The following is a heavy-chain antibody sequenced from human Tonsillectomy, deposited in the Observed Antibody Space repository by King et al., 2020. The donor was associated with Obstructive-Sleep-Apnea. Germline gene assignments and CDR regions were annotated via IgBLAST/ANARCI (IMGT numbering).Heavy chain of an antibody. J-gene: IGHJ4*02. CDR1: GFTFSSYG. V-gene: IGHV3-30*02. CDR2: IRYDGSNK. D-gene: IGHD6-13*01. Sequence: QLVQSGGGVVQPGGSLRLSCAASGFTFSSYGMHWVRQAPGKGLEWVAFIRYDGSNKFFADSVKGRFTISRENSKTTLYLQMNSLRAEDTAVYYCAKDQYWSSRYYFDYWGQGTLVTVSS. CDR3: AKDQYWSSRYYFDY.